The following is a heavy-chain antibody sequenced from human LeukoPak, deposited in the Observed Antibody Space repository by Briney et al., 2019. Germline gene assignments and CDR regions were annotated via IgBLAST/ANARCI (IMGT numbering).Heavy chain of an antibody. Sequence: SETLSLTCTVSGGSISTYYWNWIRQPPGKGLEWIGYIYHSGSTNYNPSLQSRVTISVDTSKNQFSLNLNSVTAADTAVYYCAREWGFSSGYPGYFDYWGQGTLVTVSS. CDR2: IYHSGST. V-gene: IGHV4-59*01. J-gene: IGHJ4*02. CDR3: AREWGFSSGYPGYFDY. D-gene: IGHD3-22*01. CDR1: GGSISTYY.